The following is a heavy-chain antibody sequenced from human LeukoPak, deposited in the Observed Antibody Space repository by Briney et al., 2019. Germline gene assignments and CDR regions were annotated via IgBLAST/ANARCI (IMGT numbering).Heavy chain of an antibody. V-gene: IGHV3-30*02. CDR2: IRYDGSNK. Sequence: PGGSLRLSCAASGFTLSTYGMHWVRQAPDKGLEWVAFIRYDGSNKYYADSVKGRFTISRDNSKNTLYLQMNSLRAEDTAVYYCAKDSQYYYDSSGYSSFDYWGQGTLVTVSS. CDR1: GFTLSTYG. J-gene: IGHJ4*02. CDR3: AKDSQYYYDSSGYSSFDY. D-gene: IGHD3-22*01.